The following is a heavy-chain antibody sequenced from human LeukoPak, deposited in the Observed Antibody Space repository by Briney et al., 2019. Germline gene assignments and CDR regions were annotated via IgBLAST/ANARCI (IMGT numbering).Heavy chain of an antibody. Sequence: ASVQVSCKASGYTFIGYYMHWVRHAPGQGLEWRGRLNPNSGGTNYAQKFLGRVTMTRETSISTAYRELSRMRSDDTAVYYCAKGRILYYGSGSYYNELDYWGQGTLVTVSS. V-gene: IGHV1-2*06. CDR1: GYTFIGYY. J-gene: IGHJ4*02. CDR3: AKGRILYYGSGSYYNELDY. D-gene: IGHD3-10*01. CDR2: LNPNSGGT.